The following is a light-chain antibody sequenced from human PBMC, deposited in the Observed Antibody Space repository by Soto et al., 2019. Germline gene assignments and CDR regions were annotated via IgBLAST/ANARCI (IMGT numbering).Light chain of an antibody. CDR3: SSYTSSRTLV. V-gene: IGLV2-14*01. J-gene: IGLJ2*01. CDR2: EVN. Sequence: QSVLTQPASVSESPGQSITISCTGTSTDVGAYNYVSWYQKYPGKAPKLMIYEVNYRPSGVSNRFSGSKSGNTASLTISGLQPEDEADYYCSSYTSSRTLVFGGGTQLTVL. CDR1: STDVGAYNY.